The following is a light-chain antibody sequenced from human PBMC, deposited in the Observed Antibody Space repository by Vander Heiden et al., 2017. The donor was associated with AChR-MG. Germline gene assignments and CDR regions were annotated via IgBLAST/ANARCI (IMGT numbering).Light chain of an antibody. Sequence: VLFQSPATLSLFPGDTATVFCRATESVNSYLAWYQHKPGQAPRLLIYDASNRATGIPDRFIGSGFGTDFALTISRLEPEDFAVYYCQQRTNGPPTYSFGGGTKVEIK. CDR3: QQRTNGPPTYS. CDR1: ESVNSY. V-gene: IGKV3-11*01. CDR2: DAS. J-gene: IGKJ4*01.